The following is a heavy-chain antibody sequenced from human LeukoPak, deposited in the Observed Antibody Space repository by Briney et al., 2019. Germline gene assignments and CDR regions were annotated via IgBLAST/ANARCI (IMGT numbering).Heavy chain of an antibody. J-gene: IGHJ5*02. CDR1: GYSFTSYW. D-gene: IGHD2-2*01. CDR3: ARGVVPAADWFDP. CDR2: IYPGDSDT. Sequence: GESLQISCKGSGYSFTSYWIGWVRQMPGKGLEWMGIIYPGDSDTRYSPSFQGQVTISADKSISTAYLQWSSLKASDTAMYYCARGVVPAADWFDPWGQGTLVTVSS. V-gene: IGHV5-51*01.